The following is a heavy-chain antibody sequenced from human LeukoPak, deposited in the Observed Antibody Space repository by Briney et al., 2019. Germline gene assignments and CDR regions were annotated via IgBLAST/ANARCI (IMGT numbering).Heavy chain of an antibody. CDR1: GDPLSTGFYY. D-gene: IGHD6-13*01. V-gene: IGHV4-31*03. Sequence: PSETLSLTCTVSGDPLSTGFYYWTWIRQHPRNGLEWIGYIYYSGSTYYNPSLHSRLTISVDTFKNQFSLKLRSVTSADTAVYFCARAYVVAAGSAYFDIWGQGALVTVSS. CDR3: ARAYVVAAGSAYFDI. CDR2: IYYSGST. J-gene: IGHJ4*02.